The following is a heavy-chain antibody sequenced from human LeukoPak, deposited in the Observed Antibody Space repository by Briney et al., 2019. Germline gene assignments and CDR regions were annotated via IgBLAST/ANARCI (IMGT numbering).Heavy chain of an antibody. CDR2: IYHSGAT. D-gene: IGHD5-18*01. V-gene: IGHV4-30-2*01. Sequence: SQTLSLTCVVSGGSITNGAYTWSWIRQPPGKGLEWIGDIYHSGATYYNPSLKSRVTISIDTSNSQFSLRLNSVTAADTAVYYCARSYTAMGTDPVFFNSWGQGTLVTVSS. CDR3: ARSYTAMGTDPVFFNS. CDR1: GGSITNGAYT. J-gene: IGHJ4*02.